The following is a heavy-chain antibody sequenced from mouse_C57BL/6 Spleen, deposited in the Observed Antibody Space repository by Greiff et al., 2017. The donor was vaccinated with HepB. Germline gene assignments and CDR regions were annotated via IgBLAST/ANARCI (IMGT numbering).Heavy chain of an antibody. CDR3: AKGIQDAMDY. Sequence: QVQLQQPGAELVKPGASVKLSCKASGYTFTSYWMQWVKQRPGQGLEWIGEIDPSDSYTNYNQKFKGKATLTVDTSSSTAYMPLSSLTSEDSAVYYCAKGIQDAMDYWGQGTSVTVSS. CDR2: IDPSDSYT. J-gene: IGHJ4*01. V-gene: IGHV1-50*01. CDR1: GYTFTSYW.